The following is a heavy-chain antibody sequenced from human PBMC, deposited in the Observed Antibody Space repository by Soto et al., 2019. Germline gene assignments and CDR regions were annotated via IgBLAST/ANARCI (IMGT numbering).Heavy chain of an antibody. CDR1: GFTFSSYW. CDR3: ASYQLLISGAFDI. Sequence: GGSLRLSCAASGFTFSSYWMSWVRQAPGKGLEWVANIKQDGSEKYYVDSVKGRFTISRDNAKNSLYLQMNSLRAEDTAVYYCASYQLLISGAFDIWGQGTMVTVSS. V-gene: IGHV3-7*01. J-gene: IGHJ3*02. D-gene: IGHD2-2*01. CDR2: IKQDGSEK.